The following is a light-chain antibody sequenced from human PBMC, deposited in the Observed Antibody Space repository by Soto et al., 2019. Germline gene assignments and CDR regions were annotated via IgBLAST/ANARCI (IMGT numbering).Light chain of an antibody. CDR3: QQSYSSPIT. Sequence: DIQMTQSPSSLSASVGDIFTITCRSSQSICAYLTWYQQLPWKAPKLLIFAASGLQSGVPSRFSGSGSGTDFTLTISSLQPEDFATYYCQQSYSSPITFGQGTRLEIK. CDR2: AAS. J-gene: IGKJ5*01. CDR1: QSICAY. V-gene: IGKV1-39*01.